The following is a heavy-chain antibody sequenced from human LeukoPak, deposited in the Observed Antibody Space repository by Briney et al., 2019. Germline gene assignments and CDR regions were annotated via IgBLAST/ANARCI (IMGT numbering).Heavy chain of an antibody. Sequence: GRSLRLSCAASGFTFDDYAMHWVRQAPGKGLEWVSGISWNSGSLGYADSVKGRFTISRDNAKNSLYLQMNSLRAEDMALYYCAKDLKPGDYVFPFGNGFDIWGQGTMVTVSS. CDR3: AKDLKPGDYVFPFGNGFDI. J-gene: IGHJ3*02. V-gene: IGHV3-9*03. CDR2: ISWNSGSL. CDR1: GFTFDDYA. D-gene: IGHD4-17*01.